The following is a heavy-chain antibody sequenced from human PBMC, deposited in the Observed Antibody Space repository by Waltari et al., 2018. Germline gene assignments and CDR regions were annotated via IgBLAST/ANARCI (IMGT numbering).Heavy chain of an antibody. Sequence: QVQLVQSGAEVKKPGASVKVSCKASGYTFTGYYMHWVRPAPGQGLEWMGRINPNSGGTNYAQKFQGRVTMTRDTSISTAYMELSRLRSDDTAVYYCARELGVVLMVWEWFDPWGQGTLVTVSS. CDR3: ARELGVVLMVWEWFDP. CDR2: INPNSGGT. CDR1: GYTFTGYY. J-gene: IGHJ5*02. V-gene: IGHV1-2*06. D-gene: IGHD2-8*01.